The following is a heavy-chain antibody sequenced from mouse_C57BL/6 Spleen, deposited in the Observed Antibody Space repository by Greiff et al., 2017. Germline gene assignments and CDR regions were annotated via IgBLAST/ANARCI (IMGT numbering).Heavy chain of an antibody. Sequence: EVMLVESEGGLVQPGSSMKLSCTASGFTFSDYYMAWVRQVPEKGLEWVANINYDGSSTYYLDSLKSRFIISRDNAKNILYLQMSSLKSEDTATYYCAREDYGRKYFDYWGQGTTLTVSS. D-gene: IGHD1-1*01. CDR3: AREDYGRKYFDY. CDR1: GFTFSDYY. V-gene: IGHV5-16*01. J-gene: IGHJ2*01. CDR2: INYDGSST.